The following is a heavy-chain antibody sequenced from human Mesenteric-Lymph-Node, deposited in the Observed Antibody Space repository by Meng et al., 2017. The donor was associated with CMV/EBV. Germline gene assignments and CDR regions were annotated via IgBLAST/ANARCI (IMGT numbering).Heavy chain of an antibody. CDR2: IREDGNTQ. J-gene: IGHJ5*02. D-gene: IGHD1-7*01. CDR1: GFNFNMYW. Sequence: GESLKISCAASGFNFNMYWMSWVRQAPGKGLEWVANIREDGNTQYYVDSVKGRFTISRDNGKNSLSLQMDSLRVEDTAVYYCAREGSGTTWSWFDPWGQGTLVTVSS. CDR3: AREGSGTTWSWFDP. V-gene: IGHV3-7*01.